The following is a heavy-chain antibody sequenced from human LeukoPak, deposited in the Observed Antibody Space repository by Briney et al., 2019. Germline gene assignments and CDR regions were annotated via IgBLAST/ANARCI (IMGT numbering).Heavy chain of an antibody. CDR1: GFTFRSYA. D-gene: IGHD3-22*01. Sequence: PGGSLRLSCAASGFTFRSYAMHWVRQAPGKGLEWVAIISYDGSNKYYADSVRGRFTISRDNSKNTLYLQMNSLRAEDTAVYYCARDSSGFHYFDYWGQGTLVTVSS. CDR2: ISYDGSNK. V-gene: IGHV3-30*07. J-gene: IGHJ4*02. CDR3: ARDSSGFHYFDY.